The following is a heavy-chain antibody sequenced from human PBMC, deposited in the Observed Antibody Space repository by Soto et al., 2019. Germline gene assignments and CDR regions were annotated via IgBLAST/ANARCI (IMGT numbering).Heavy chain of an antibody. CDR2: INPNSRGT. J-gene: IGHJ4*02. D-gene: IGHD3-22*01. CDR3: ARGNYYDSSGYYPFDH. Sequence: ASVKASCKASGYTFTGYYMHWVRQAPGQGLEWMGWINPNSRGTNYAQKFQGRVTMTRDTSISTAYMELSWLRSDDTAVYYCARGNYYDSSGYYPFDHWGQGTPVTVSS. V-gene: IGHV1-2*02. CDR1: GYTFTGYY.